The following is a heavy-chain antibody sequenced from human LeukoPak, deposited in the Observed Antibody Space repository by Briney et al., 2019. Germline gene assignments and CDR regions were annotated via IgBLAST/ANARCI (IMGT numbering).Heavy chain of an antibody. J-gene: IGHJ4*02. Sequence: PGGSLRLSCAASGFTFSSYEMNWVRQAPGKGLEWVSYISSSGSTIYYGDSVKGRFTISRDNAKNSLYLQMNSLRAEDTAVYCCARDYFGAGILDYWGQGTLVSVSS. D-gene: IGHD3-10*01. V-gene: IGHV3-48*03. CDR1: GFTFSSYE. CDR3: ARDYFGAGILDY. CDR2: ISSSGSTI.